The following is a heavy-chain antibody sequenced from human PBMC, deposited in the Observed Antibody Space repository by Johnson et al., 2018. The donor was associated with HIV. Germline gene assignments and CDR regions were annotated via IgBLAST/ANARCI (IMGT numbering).Heavy chain of an antibody. CDR3: ARSSGYYGTDAFDI. D-gene: IGHD3-22*01. Sequence: QMLLVESGGGVVQPGRSLRLSCAASGFTFSSYAMHWVRQAPGKGLEWVAVISYDGRNKYYADSVKGRFTISRDNSKNTLYLQMNSLRPEDTAVYYCARSSGYYGTDAFDIWGQGTMVTVSS. CDR1: GFTFSSYA. J-gene: IGHJ3*02. CDR2: ISYDGRNK. V-gene: IGHV3-30-3*01.